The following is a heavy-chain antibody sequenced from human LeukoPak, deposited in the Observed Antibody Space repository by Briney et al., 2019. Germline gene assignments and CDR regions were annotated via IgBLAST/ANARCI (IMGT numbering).Heavy chain of an antibody. V-gene: IGHV4-4*02. D-gene: IGHD3-16*01. CDR3: AREVSWGPLDY. Sequence: PSGTLSLTCAVSGGSMSSTNRWSWVRQSPRKGLEWIGEIYHSGSANYNPSLKSRVTILVDKSKNQFSLKLRSVTAADTAVYYCAREVSWGPLDYWGQGTLVTVSS. CDR1: GGSMSSTNR. CDR2: IYHSGSA. J-gene: IGHJ4*01.